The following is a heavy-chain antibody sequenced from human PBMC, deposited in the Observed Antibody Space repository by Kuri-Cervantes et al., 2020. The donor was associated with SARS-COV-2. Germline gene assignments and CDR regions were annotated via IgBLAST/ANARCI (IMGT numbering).Heavy chain of an antibody. CDR2: ISHDGNNK. CDR1: GFRFSSYG. CDR3: AKDRDLVVVPPAMFGMDV. D-gene: IGHD2-2*01. V-gene: IGHV3-30*18. Sequence: GESLKISCAASGFRFSSYGMHWVRQAPGKGLEWVAVISHDGNNKYYADSVKGRFTISRDNSKNTLYLQMNSLRAEDTAVYYCAKDRDLVVVPPAMFGMDVWGQGTTVTVSS. J-gene: IGHJ6*02.